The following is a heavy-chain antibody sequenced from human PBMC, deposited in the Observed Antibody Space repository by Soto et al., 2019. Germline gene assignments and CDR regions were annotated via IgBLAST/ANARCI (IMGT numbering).Heavy chain of an antibody. Sequence: QVQLVQSGAEVKKPGSSVKVSCKASGGTFSSYAISWVRQAPGQGREWMGGIIPIFGTANYAQKFQGRVTITADESTSTAYMELSSLRSEDTAVYYCATHSLIGRQGPNGMDVWGQGTTVTVSS. J-gene: IGHJ6*02. CDR2: IIPIFGTA. V-gene: IGHV1-69*01. CDR1: GGTFSSYA. CDR3: ATHSLIGRQGPNGMDV. D-gene: IGHD2-15*01.